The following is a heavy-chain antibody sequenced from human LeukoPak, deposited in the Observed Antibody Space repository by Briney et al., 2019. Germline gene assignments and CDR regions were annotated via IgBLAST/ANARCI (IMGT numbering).Heavy chain of an antibody. J-gene: IGHJ4*02. D-gene: IGHD2-8*01. CDR3: ARGYGQWAY. V-gene: IGHV3-7*01. CDR2: IKQDESEK. Sequence: GGSLRLSCVASGFTFSGYWMSWVRQAPGKGLEWVANIKQDESEKYYVDSVKGRFTISRDNAKNSLYLQMNSLRAEDTALYYCARGYGQWAYWGQGTLVTVSS. CDR1: GFTFSGYW.